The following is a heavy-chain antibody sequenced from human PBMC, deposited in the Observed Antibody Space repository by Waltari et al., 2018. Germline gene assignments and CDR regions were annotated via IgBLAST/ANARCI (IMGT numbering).Heavy chain of an antibody. CDR1: GYSISSGHY. V-gene: IGHV4-38-2*02. CDR3: ARDWYGGCGGVCSNFDY. J-gene: IGHJ4*02. CDR2: IYHSGST. D-gene: IGHD2-21*01. Sequence: QVQLQESGPGLVKPSETLSLTCTVSGYSISSGHYWGWIRQHPGKGLEWIGTIYHSGSTYYNPSLKSRVTISIDTSKNQFSLKLSSVTAADTAVYYCARDWYGGCGGVCSNFDYWGQGTLVTVSS.